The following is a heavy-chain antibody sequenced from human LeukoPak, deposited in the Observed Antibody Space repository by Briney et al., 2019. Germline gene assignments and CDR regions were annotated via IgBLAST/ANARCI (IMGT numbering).Heavy chain of an antibody. CDR1: GSTFSSYA. CDR2: IIPILGIA. CDR3: AREKLYYDILTGSIDY. Sequence: GSSVKVSCKASGSTFSSYAISWVRQAPGQGLEWMGRIIPILGIANYAQKFQGRVTITADKSTSTAYMELSSLRSEDTAVYYCAREKLYYDILTGSIDYWGQGTLVTVSS. J-gene: IGHJ4*02. V-gene: IGHV1-69*04. D-gene: IGHD3-9*01.